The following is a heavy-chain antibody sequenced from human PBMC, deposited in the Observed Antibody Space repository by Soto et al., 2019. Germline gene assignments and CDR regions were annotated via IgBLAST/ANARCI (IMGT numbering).Heavy chain of an antibody. CDR1: GYTFTDYF. CDR2: INPNSRGT. CDR3: ARVTLKAGNWSDP. Sequence: ASVKISCKASGYTFTDYFIHWVRQAPGQGFEWMGWINPNSRGTNYAQKFQGRVTMTRDTSNSTAYMELRGLRSDDTAVYYCARVTLKAGNWSDPLGQGTLVTVSS. V-gene: IGHV1-2*02. J-gene: IGHJ5*02.